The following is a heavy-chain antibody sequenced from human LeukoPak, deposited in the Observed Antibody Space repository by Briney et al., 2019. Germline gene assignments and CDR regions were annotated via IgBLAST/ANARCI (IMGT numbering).Heavy chain of an antibody. CDR1: GGSFSGYY. D-gene: IGHD3-22*01. J-gene: IGHJ3*01. CDR3: ARAPYLSSGS. V-gene: IGHV4-34*01. Sequence: SETLSLTCAVYGGSFSGYYWSWIRQPPGKGLEWIGEIDHSGSTNYNPYLKSRVTISLDTSKNQLSLKLSSVTAADTAVYYCARAPYLSSGSWGQGILVAVSS. CDR2: IDHSGST.